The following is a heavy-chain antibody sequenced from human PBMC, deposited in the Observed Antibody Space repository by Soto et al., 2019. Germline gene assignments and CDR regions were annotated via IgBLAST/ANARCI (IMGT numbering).Heavy chain of an antibody. J-gene: IGHJ4*02. CDR3: ARDSGSYADY. CDR1: GFTFSSYW. V-gene: IGHV3-74*01. CDR2: INSDGSST. Sequence: EVQLVESGGGLVQPGGSLRLSCAASGFTFSSYWMHWVRQAPGKGLVWVSRINSDGSSTTFADSVKGRFTISRDNAKNTMNLQMNGLRAEDTAVYYCARDSGSYADYWGQGTLVTVSS. D-gene: IGHD1-26*01.